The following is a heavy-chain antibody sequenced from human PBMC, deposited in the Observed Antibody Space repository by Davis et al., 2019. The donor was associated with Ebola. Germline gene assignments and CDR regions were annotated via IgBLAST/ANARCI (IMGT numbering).Heavy chain of an antibody. Sequence: SETLSLTCAVSGYSINSGYYWSWIRQPPGKGLEWIGSIYHSGSTYYNPSLKSRVTISVDTSKSQFSLKLSSVTAADTAVYYCARGLYPWELDYWGQGTLVTVSS. V-gene: IGHV4-38-2*01. CDR2: IYHSGST. J-gene: IGHJ4*02. CDR3: ARGLYPWELDY. CDR1: GYSINSGYY. D-gene: IGHD1-1*01.